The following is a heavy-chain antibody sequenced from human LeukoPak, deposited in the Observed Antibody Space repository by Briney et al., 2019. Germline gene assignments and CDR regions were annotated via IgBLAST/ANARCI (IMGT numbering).Heavy chain of an antibody. V-gene: IGHV1-8*03. CDR2: MNPNSGNT. D-gene: IGHD2-2*01. CDR3: ARLVPAAMLSLDY. CDR1: GYTFTSYV. Sequence: ASVKVSCKASGYTFTSYVINWVRQATGQGLEWMGWMNPNSGNTGYAQKFQGRVTITRNTSISTAYMELSSLRSEDTAVYYCARLVPAAMLSLDYWGQGTLVTVSS. J-gene: IGHJ4*02.